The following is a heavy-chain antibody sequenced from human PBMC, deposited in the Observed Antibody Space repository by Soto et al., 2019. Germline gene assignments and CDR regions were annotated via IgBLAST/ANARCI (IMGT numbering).Heavy chain of an antibody. J-gene: IGHJ4*02. CDR3: AREGSYSAYNFAHGIQLWSFDF. Sequence: QVRLQESGPGLLKPSETLSLTCTVSGGSINTFYWSWVRQPAGKGLEWIGRIFSSGSTSFNPSLESRDAMSVDTSKIHFSLNLRSVTAADMAVYYCAREGSYSAYNFAHGIQLWSFDFWGQGALVTVSS. D-gene: IGHD5-12*01. CDR2: IFSSGST. CDR1: GGSINTFY. V-gene: IGHV4-4*07.